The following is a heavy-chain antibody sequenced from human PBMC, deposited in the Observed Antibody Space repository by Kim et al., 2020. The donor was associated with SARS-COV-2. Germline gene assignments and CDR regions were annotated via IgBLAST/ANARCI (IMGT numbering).Heavy chain of an antibody. V-gene: IGHV3-64*02. Sequence: GGSLRLSCAASGFTFSSYSLHWVRQAPGKGLEYVAAISPDGSGTYYGDSVRGRFTISKDTSKNALYLQMVSLRPEDMAIYYCATTRVPGGSYYFDYWGQGTLVTVSS. CDR1: GFTFSSYS. D-gene: IGHD1-1*01. J-gene: IGHJ4*02. CDR3: ATTRVPGGSYYFDY. CDR2: ISPDGSGT.